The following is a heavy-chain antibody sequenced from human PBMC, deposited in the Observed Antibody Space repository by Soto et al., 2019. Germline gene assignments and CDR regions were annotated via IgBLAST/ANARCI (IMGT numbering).Heavy chain of an antibody. CDR3: AGEYYDILTGCSRAPYYYYGMDV. J-gene: IGHJ6*02. CDR2: ISSSSTI. Sequence: GGSLRLSCAASGFTFSSYSMNWVRQAPGKGLEWVSYISSSSTIYYADSVKGRFTISRDNAKNSLYLQMNSLRDEDTAVYYCAGEYYDILTGCSRAPYYYYGMDVWGQGTTVTVSS. CDR1: GFTFSSYS. D-gene: IGHD3-9*01. V-gene: IGHV3-48*02.